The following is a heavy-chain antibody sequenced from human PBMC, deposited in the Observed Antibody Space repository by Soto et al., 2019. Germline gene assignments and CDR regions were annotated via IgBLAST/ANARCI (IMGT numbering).Heavy chain of an antibody. CDR1: GFTFNTYA. J-gene: IGHJ3*01. CDR2: IGGGGADT. CDR3: VKDRMSYNSVWDPFDV. V-gene: IGHV3-23*01. Sequence: GGSLGLSGAASGFTFNTYAMSCVRQARGKGREWVSSIGGGGADTNYADSVTGRFTISRDDSKSTLFLQMNSLRAEDTAVYYCVKDRMSYNSVWDPFDVWGQGTLVTVSS. D-gene: IGHD3-10*01.